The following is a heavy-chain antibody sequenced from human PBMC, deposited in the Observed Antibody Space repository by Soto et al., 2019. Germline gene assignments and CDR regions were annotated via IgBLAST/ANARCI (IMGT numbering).Heavy chain of an antibody. CDR2: INHSGST. J-gene: IGHJ4*02. CDR1: GGSFSGYY. V-gene: IGHV4-34*01. CDR3: ARGDFGSGNY. Sequence: QVLLQQWGAGLLEPSETLSLTCAVYGGSFSGYYWSWIRQPPGKGLEWIGEINHSGSTNYNPSLKSRVTISVDTSKSQFSLNLSSLTAADTAVYFCARGDFGSGNYWGQGTLVTVSS. D-gene: IGHD3-10*01.